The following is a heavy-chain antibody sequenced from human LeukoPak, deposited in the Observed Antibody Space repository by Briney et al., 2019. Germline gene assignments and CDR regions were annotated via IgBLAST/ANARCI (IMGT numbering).Heavy chain of an antibody. CDR2: IYYSGST. CDR3: ARTGYSVDSSGYYSTPFDY. V-gene: IGHV4-59*01. J-gene: IGHJ4*02. D-gene: IGHD3-22*01. CDR1: GGSISSYY. Sequence: SETLSLTCTVSGGSISSYYWSWIRQPPGKGLEWIGYIYYSGSTNYNPSLKSRVTISVDTSKNQFSLKLSSVTAADTAVYYCARTGYSVDSSGYYSTPFDYWGQGTLVTVSS.